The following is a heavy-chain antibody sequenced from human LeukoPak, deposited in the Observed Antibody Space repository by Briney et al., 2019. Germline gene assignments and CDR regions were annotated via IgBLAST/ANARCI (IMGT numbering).Heavy chain of an antibody. J-gene: IGHJ4*02. Sequence: GSLRLSCAASGFTFSNFGMHWARQAPGKGLEWVSAIGGTGTSTYYADSVKGRFTISRDNSRNTLYLQMNSLRAEDTAVYYCAKDSLGGDFWGQGTLVTVSS. CDR3: AKDSLGGDF. V-gene: IGHV3-23*01. CDR2: IGGTGTST. D-gene: IGHD3-16*01. CDR1: GFTFSNFG.